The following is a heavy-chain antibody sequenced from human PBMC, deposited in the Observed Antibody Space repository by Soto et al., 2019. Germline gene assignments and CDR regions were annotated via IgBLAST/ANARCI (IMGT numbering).Heavy chain of an antibody. V-gene: IGHV3-21*01. CDR3: AKDRGRGSPVSGGMDV. Sequence: EVQLVESGGGLVKPGGSLRLSCAASGFTLSGYNMNWVRQAPGKGLEWVSSISSSSNHIYYADSVKGRFTISRDNANNSLYLQMNSPRAEDTAVYYCAKDRGRGSPVSGGMDVWGQGTTVTVSS. CDR2: ISSSSNHI. D-gene: IGHD3-10*01. J-gene: IGHJ6*02. CDR1: GFTLSGYN.